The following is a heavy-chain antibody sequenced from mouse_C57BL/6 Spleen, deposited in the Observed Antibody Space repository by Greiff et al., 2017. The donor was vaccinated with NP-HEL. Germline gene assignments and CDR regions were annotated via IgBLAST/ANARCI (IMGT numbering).Heavy chain of an antibody. J-gene: IGHJ4*01. CDR3: ARGGYGSSFNYYAMDY. CDR2: INYDGSST. Sequence: EVMLVESEGGLVQPGSSMKLSCTASGFTFSDYYMAWVRQVPEKGLEWVANINYDGSSTYYLDSLKSRFIISRDNAKNILYLQMSSLKSEDTATYYCARGGYGSSFNYYAMDYWGQGTSVTVSS. V-gene: IGHV5-16*01. CDR1: GFTFSDYY. D-gene: IGHD1-1*01.